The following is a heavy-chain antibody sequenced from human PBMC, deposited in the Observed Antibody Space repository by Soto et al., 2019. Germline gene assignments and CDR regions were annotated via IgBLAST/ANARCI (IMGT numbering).Heavy chain of an antibody. D-gene: IGHD3-10*01. CDR1: GGSISSSSYY. Sequence: SETLSLTCTVSGGSISSSSYYWGWIRQPPGKGPEWIGSIYYSGSTYYNPSLKSRVTISVDTSKNQFSLKLSSVTAADTAVYYCARGSPRITMVRGGYYYGMDVWGQGTTVTVSS. J-gene: IGHJ6*02. CDR3: ARGSPRITMVRGGYYYGMDV. V-gene: IGHV4-39*01. CDR2: IYYSGST.